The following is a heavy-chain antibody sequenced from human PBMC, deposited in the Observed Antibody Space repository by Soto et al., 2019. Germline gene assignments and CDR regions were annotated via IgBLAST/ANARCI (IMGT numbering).Heavy chain of an antibody. CDR1: GFAFHTHA. CDR3: AKDRTPPLSLSPSSQAIKNLLVGQCFDS. D-gene: IGHD2-8*02. CDR2: ISASGVTT. Sequence: EVQLLESGGGLVQPGGSLRLSCAASGFAFHTHALSWVRQAPGKGLEWVSGISASGVTTYYADSVKGRFTISRDNSKNTVTLQINSLRAEDTALYYCAKDRTPPLSLSPSSQAIKNLLVGQCFDSWGQGTLVTVSS. V-gene: IGHV3-23*01. J-gene: IGHJ4*02.